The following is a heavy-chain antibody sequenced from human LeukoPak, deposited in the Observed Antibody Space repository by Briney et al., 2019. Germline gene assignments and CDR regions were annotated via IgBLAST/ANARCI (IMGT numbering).Heavy chain of an antibody. V-gene: IGHV3-21*01. CDR3: ARDARSIVGATYYYYYYMDV. D-gene: IGHD1-26*01. J-gene: IGHJ6*03. CDR2: ISSSSSYI. CDR1: GFTFTNAW. Sequence: GGSLRLSCEASGFTFTNAWMNWVRQAPGKGLEWVSSISSSSSYIYYADSVKGRFTISRDNAKNSLYLQMNSLRAEDTAVYYCARDARSIVGATYYYYYYMDVWGKGTTVTVSS.